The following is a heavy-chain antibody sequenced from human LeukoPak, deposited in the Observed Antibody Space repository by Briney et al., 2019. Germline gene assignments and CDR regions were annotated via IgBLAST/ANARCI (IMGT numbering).Heavy chain of an antibody. V-gene: IGHV3-48*04. CDR3: ARGYGDYHYDY. J-gene: IGHJ4*02. CDR1: GFTFSSYG. CDR2: ISSSGSTI. D-gene: IGHD4-17*01. Sequence: PGRSLRLSCAASGFTFSSYGMHWVRQAPGKGLEWVSYISSSGSTIYYADSVKGRFTISRDNAKNSLYLQMNSLRAEDTAVYYCARGYGDYHYDYWGQGTLVTVSS.